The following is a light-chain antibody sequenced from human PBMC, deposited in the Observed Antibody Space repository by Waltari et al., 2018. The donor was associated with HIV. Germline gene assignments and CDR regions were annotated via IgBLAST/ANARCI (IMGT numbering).Light chain of an antibody. CDR2: QDT. CDR1: KLGNKY. J-gene: IGLJ2*01. CDR3: QAWDSTTLV. Sequence: SYDVTQPLSVTVSPGQTATITCSGDKLGNKYTSWYQQKAGQSPVLVIYQDTQRPSDIPERFSGSNSGHTATLTISGTQPIDEADYYCQAWDSTTLVFCGGTKLTVL. V-gene: IGLV3-1*01.